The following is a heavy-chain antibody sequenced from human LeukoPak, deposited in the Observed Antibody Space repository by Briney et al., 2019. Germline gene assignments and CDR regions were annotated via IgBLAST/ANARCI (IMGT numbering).Heavy chain of an antibody. CDR1: GGSISSDNW. CDR3: ATNGWYCLDH. D-gene: IGHD6-19*01. J-gene: IGHJ1*01. Sequence: PSGTLSLTCAVSGGSISSDNWWSWVRQPPGKGLEWIGEIYHGGSTNYNPSLQSRVTISVDKSNNHFSLRLTSVTAADTAVYYCATNGWYCLDHWGQGALVTVSS. V-gene: IGHV4-4*02. CDR2: IYHGGST.